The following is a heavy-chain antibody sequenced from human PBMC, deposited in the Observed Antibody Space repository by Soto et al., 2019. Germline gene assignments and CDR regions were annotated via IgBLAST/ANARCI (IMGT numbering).Heavy chain of an antibody. CDR3: ARELHPSSIMITFGGVPHY. V-gene: IGHV1-46*01. Sequence: GASVKVSCKASGYTFTSYYMHWVRQAPGQGLEWMGIINPSGGSTSYAQKFQGRVTMTRDTSTSTVYMELSSLRSEDTAVYYCARELHPSSIMITFGGVPHYWGQGTLVTVSS. J-gene: IGHJ4*02. CDR2: INPSGGST. D-gene: IGHD3-16*01. CDR1: GYTFTSYY.